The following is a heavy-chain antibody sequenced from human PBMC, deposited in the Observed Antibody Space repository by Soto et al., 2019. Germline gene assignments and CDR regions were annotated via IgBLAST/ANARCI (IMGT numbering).Heavy chain of an antibody. CDR2: ISAYNGNT. Sequence: VASVKVSCKASGYTFTSYGISWVRQAPGQGLEWMGWISAYNGNTNYAQKLQGRVTMTTDTSTSTAYMELRSLRSDDTAVYYCARVTKQLVAPLGYYYYMDVWGKGTTVTVSS. CDR1: GYTFTSYG. V-gene: IGHV1-18*01. D-gene: IGHD6-13*01. J-gene: IGHJ6*03. CDR3: ARVTKQLVAPLGYYYYMDV.